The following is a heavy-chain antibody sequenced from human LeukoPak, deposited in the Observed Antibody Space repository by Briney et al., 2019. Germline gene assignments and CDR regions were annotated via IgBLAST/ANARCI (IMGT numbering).Heavy chain of an antibody. CDR3: ARHVGWSEAFDI. V-gene: IGHV4-59*08. J-gene: IGHJ3*02. D-gene: IGHD6-19*01. CDR1: GGSISSYY. Sequence: SETLSLTCTVSGGSISSYYWSWIRQPPGKGLEWIGYIYYSGSTNYNPSLKSRVTISVDTSKNQFSLKLSSVTAADTAVYYCARHVGWSEAFDIWGQGTMVTVSS. CDR2: IYYSGST.